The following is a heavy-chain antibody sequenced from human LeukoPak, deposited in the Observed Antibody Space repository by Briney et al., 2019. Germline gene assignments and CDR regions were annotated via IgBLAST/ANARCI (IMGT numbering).Heavy chain of an antibody. CDR3: AKEEYSGSLLTLDY. V-gene: IGHV3-23*01. D-gene: IGHD1-26*01. J-gene: IGHJ4*02. CDR1: GFTFSSYA. CDR2: ISGSGGST. Sequence: GGSLRLSCAASGFTFSSYAMSWVRQAPGKGLEWVSAISGSGGSTYYADSVKGRFTISRDNSKNTLYLQLNSLRAEDTAVYYCAKEEYSGSLLTLDYWGQGTLVTVSS.